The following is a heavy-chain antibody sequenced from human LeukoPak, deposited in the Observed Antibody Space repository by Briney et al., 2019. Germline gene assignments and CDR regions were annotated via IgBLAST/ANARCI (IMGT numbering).Heavy chain of an antibody. D-gene: IGHD4-11*01. CDR3: ARDTVTTLGYFDY. V-gene: IGHV4-38-2*02. Sequence: SETLSLTCTVSGYSISSGYYWGWIQQPPGKGLEWIGRIYHSGSTYYNPSLKSRVTISVDTSKNQFSLKLSSVTAADTAVHYCARDTVTTLGYFDYWGQGTLVTVSS. CDR1: GYSISSGYY. CDR2: IYHSGST. J-gene: IGHJ4*02.